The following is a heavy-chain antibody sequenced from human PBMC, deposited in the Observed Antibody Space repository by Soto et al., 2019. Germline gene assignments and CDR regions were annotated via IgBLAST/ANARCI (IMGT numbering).Heavy chain of an antibody. CDR3: ATAAGSIAGNWFDP. D-gene: IGHD6-6*01. Sequence: ASVKVSCKVSGYTLTELSMHWVRQAPGKGLEWMGGFDPEDGETIYAQKFQGRVTMTEDTSTDTAYMELISLRSEYTAVYYCATAAGSIAGNWFDPWGEGTLVTVSS. CDR1: GYTLTELS. J-gene: IGHJ5*02. CDR2: FDPEDGET. V-gene: IGHV1-24*01.